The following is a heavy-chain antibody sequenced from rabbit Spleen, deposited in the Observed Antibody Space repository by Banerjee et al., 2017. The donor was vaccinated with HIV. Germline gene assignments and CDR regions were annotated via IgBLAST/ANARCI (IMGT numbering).Heavy chain of an antibody. CDR1: GLDFSSYYY. CDR2: IDTNDGDT. D-gene: IGHD8-1*01. CDR3: ARDIGTSFSTYGMDL. J-gene: IGHJ6*01. Sequence: QQQLEESGGGLVKPGGTLTLTCTASGLDFSSYYYMCWVRQAPGKGLEWIACIDTNDGDTDYANWPKGRFTISKTSSTTVTLQMTSLTAADTATYFCARDIGTSFSTYGMDLWGQGTLVTVS. V-gene: IGHV1S45*01.